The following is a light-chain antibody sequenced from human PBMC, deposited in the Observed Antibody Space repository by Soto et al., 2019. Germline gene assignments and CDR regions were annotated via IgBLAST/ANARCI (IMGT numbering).Light chain of an antibody. CDR1: QSVSSSY. Sequence: EIVLTQSPGTLSLSPGERATLSCRTSQSVSSSYLAWYQQKPGQAPRLLIYDTSDRATDIPDRFSASGSGNDFTLTISRLEPEDFAVYYCQHYGTSALFGPGTKVDIK. CDR2: DTS. V-gene: IGKV3-20*01. J-gene: IGKJ3*01. CDR3: QHYGTSAL.